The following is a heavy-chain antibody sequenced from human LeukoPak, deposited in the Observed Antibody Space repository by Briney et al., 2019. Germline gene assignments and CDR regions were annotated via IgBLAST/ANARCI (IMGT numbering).Heavy chain of an antibody. CDR1: GFTVSSNY. CDR3: AKGEEDILTGYYPLD. J-gene: IGHJ4*02. V-gene: IGHV3-53*01. D-gene: IGHD3-9*01. Sequence: GGSLRLSCAASGFTVSSNYMSWVRQAPGKGLEWVSIIYSGGSTFYADSVKGRFTISRDNSKNTLYLQMNSLRAEDTAVYYCAKGEEDILTGYYPLDWGQGTLVTVSS. CDR2: IYSGGST.